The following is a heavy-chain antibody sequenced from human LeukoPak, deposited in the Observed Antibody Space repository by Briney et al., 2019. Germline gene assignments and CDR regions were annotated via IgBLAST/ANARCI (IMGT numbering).Heavy chain of an antibody. CDR2: IYYSGST. V-gene: IGHV4-39*01. J-gene: IGHJ1*01. CDR1: GDSISSSSYY. CDR3: ARRRYYDSTGYLD. D-gene: IGHD3-22*01. Sequence: SETLSVTCTISGDSISSSSYYWDWIRQCPGKGLEWIGTIYYSGSTYYNASLKSRLFISIDTSNNQFSLRLSFVTAADTAVNYCARRRYYDSTGYLDWGQGTLITVSS.